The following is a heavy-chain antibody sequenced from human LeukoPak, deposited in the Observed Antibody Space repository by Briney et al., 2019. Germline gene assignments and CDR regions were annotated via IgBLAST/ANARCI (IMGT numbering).Heavy chain of an antibody. CDR2: IYYSGST. J-gene: IGHJ3*02. CDR3: ARRGYNWNSDAFDI. CDR1: GGSISSYY. Sequence: SETLSLTCTVSGGSISSYYWSWIRQPPGKGLEWIGYIYYSGSTNYNPSLKSRVTISVDTSKNQFSLKLSSVTAADTAVYYCARRGYNWNSDAFDIWGQGTMVTVSS. D-gene: IGHD1-7*01. V-gene: IGHV4-59*12.